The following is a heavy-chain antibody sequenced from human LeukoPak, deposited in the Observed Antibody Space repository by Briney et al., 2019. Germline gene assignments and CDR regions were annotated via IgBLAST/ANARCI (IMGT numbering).Heavy chain of an antibody. CDR2: ISGSGGST. V-gene: IGHV3-23*01. CDR3: AKAKIVVVPAAMPAGY. J-gene: IGHJ4*01. CDR1: GFTFSSHA. Sequence: GGSLRLSCAASGFTFSSHAMHWVRQAPGKGLEWVLAISGSGGSTYYADSVKGRFTISRDNSKNTLYLQMNSLRAEDTAVYYCAKAKIVVVPAAMPAGYWGQKSLVTASS. D-gene: IGHD2-2*01.